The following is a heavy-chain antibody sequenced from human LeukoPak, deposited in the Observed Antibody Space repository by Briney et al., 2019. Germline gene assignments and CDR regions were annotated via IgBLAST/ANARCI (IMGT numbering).Heavy chain of an antibody. V-gene: IGHV4-34*01. J-gene: IGHJ4*02. Sequence: SEPLSLTCAVYGGSFSGYYWGWIRQPPGKGLEWIGSSNYSGSTYYNPSLKSRVTISVDTSKNQFSLKMSSVTAADTAVYYCARGTDDYGGNSRLFDYYWGQGTLVTVSS. CDR3: ARGTDDYGGNSRLFDYY. CDR2: SNYSGST. CDR1: GGSFSGYY. D-gene: IGHD4-23*01.